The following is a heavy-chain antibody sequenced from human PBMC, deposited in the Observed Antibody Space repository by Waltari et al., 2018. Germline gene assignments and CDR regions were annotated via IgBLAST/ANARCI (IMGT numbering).Heavy chain of an antibody. CDR2: INSDGSTI. CDR1: GFTFVTSW. V-gene: IGHV3-74*01. D-gene: IGHD6-6*01. CDR3: ARVRLAHYDYFGFDV. Sequence: EVQLVESGGGLVQPGGSLRLSCEVSGFTFVTSWMHWFRQVPGKGLGWVARINSDGSTINYADSVKGRFTISRDNAKNTVYLQMNSLRVEDTAVYFCARVRLAHYDYFGFDVWGQGTTVTVSS. J-gene: IGHJ6*02.